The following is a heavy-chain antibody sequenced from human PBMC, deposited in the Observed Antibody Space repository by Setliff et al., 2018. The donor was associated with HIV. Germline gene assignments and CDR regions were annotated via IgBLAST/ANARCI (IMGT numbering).Heavy chain of an antibody. Sequence: TLSLTCHVSGGSISRSGYYWGWIRQSPGKGLEWIGEINHSGNTNYNPSLKSRVTISVDTSKNQFSLKLNSVTAADTAVYYCATGLIMAPDYWGQGSLVTVSS. D-gene: IGHD2-8*01. CDR3: ATGLIMAPDY. CDR2: INHSGNT. J-gene: IGHJ4*02. CDR1: GGSISRSGYY. V-gene: IGHV4-39*07.